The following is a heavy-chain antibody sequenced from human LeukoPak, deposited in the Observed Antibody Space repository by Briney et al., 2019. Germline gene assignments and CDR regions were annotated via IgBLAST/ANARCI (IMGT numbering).Heavy chain of an antibody. CDR2: ISSSSSTI. J-gene: IGHJ4*02. CDR1: GFTFSSYN. CDR3: AREYSSSSGSVSDY. Sequence: GGSLRLSCAASGFTFSSYNMNWVRQAPGAGLGRVSYISSSSSTIYYADSVKGRFTISRDNAKNSLYLQMNSLRDEDTAVYYCAREYSSSSGSVSDYWGQGTLVIVSS. D-gene: IGHD6-6*01. V-gene: IGHV3-48*02.